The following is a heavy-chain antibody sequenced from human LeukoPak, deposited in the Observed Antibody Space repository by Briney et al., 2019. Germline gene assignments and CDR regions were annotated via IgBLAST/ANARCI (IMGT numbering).Heavy chain of an antibody. CDR2: IRGSGGTT. CDR3: ARMGGGAFDI. Sequence: PGESLRLSCAASGFTFSTYAMTWVRQAPGKGLEWVSYIRGSGGTTYYADSVKGRFAISRDNSKSTLYLQMNSLRAEDTAVYYCARMGGGAFDIWGQGTMVTVSS. CDR1: GFTFSTYA. J-gene: IGHJ3*02. V-gene: IGHV3-23*01. D-gene: IGHD3-16*01.